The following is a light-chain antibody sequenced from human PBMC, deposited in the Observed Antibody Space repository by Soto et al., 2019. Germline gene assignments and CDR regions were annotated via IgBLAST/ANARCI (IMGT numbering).Light chain of an antibody. Sequence: LTQSPASLSLSPGERATLSCRASQTVGISLAWYQHKPGQPPRLLIYDASKRATGIPARFGGSGSGTDFNLTISSLEPEDFAVYYCQQRTNWLFTFGPGTKVDIK. CDR2: DAS. CDR3: QQRTNWLFT. V-gene: IGKV3-11*01. J-gene: IGKJ3*01. CDR1: QTVGIS.